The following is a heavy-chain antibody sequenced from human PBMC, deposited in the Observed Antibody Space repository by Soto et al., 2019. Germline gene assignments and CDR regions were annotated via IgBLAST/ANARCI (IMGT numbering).Heavy chain of an antibody. Sequence: QVQLVQSGAEVKKPGASVKVSCKASGYTFTSYDINWVRQATGQGLEWMGWMNPNSGNTGYAQKFQGRVTMNRNTSISTAYMELSSLRSEDTAVYYCARGRGYCSGGSCYSQYYYYYMDVWGKGTTVTVSS. CDR3: ARGRGYCSGGSCYSQYYYYYMDV. J-gene: IGHJ6*03. D-gene: IGHD2-15*01. V-gene: IGHV1-8*01. CDR2: MNPNSGNT. CDR1: GYTFTSYD.